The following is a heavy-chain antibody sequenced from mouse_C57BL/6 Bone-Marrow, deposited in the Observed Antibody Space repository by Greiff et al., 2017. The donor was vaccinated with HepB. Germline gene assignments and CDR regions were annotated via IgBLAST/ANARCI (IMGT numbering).Heavy chain of an antibody. J-gene: IGHJ3*01. CDR1: GFTFNTYA. Sequence: EVQVVESGGGLVQPKGSLKLSCAASGFTFNTYAMHWVRQAPGKGLEWVARIRSKSSNYATYYADSVKDRFTISRDDSQSMLYLQMNNLKTEDTAMYYCVRDLGSYYGPSWFAYWGQGTLVTVSA. D-gene: IGHD2-1*01. V-gene: IGHV10-3*01. CDR2: IRSKSSNYAT. CDR3: VRDLGSYYGPSWFAY.